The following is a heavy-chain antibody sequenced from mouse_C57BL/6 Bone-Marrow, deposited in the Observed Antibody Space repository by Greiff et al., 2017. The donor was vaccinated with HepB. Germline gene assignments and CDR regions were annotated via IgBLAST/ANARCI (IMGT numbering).Heavy chain of an antibody. Sequence: EVKLMESGTVLARPGASVKMSCKTSGYTFTSYWMHWVKQRPGQGLEWIGAIYPGNSDTSYNQKFKSKATLTVDTSSSTAYMQLSSLTSEDSAVYYCARRSSGYWYFDVWGTGTTVTVSS. CDR3: ARRSSGYWYFDV. D-gene: IGHD3-2*02. CDR1: GYTFTSYW. CDR2: IYPGNSDT. J-gene: IGHJ1*03. V-gene: IGHV1-5*01.